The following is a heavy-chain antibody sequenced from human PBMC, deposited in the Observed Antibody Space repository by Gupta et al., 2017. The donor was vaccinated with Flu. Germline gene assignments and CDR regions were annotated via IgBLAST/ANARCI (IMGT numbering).Heavy chain of an antibody. Sequence: QVQLAESGGGVVQPGRSLRLSCAAYGFLFSDYGIHWVREAPGKGLEWVAVISYDGSYKYYGDSVKGRFTISRDNSKNTLYLEMNSLRPDDTAMYYCARDQREYCSGGDCYPQILDFWGQGSLVTVS. CDR2: ISYDGSYK. CDR3: ARDQREYCSGGDCYPQILDF. CDR1: GFLFSDYG. V-gene: IGHV3-30*03. D-gene: IGHD2-15*01. J-gene: IGHJ4*02.